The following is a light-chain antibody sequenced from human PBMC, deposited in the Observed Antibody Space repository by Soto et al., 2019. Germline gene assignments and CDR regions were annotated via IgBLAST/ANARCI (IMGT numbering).Light chain of an antibody. J-gene: IGKJ5*01. CDR1: QDISGY. CDR3: QKFNTAPLT. CDR2: SAS. V-gene: IGKV1-27*01. Sequence: DIQMTQSPSSLSASLGDRVTITCRASQDISGYLAWYQQKPGKVPKLLIYSASTLQSGVPSRFSGSGSGTDFTLTISSLQPEDVATYFCQKFNTAPLTFGQGTRLEIK.